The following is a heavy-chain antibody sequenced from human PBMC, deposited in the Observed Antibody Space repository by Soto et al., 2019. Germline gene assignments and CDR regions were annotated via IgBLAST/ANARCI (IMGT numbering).Heavy chain of an antibody. CDR1: GYTFTSYG. CDR3: ARDLIAAAGTGAQFNYYYGMDV. CDR2: ISAYNGNT. Sequence: ASVKVSCKASGYTFTSYGISWGRQAPGQGLEWMGWISAYNGNTNYAQKLQGRVTMTTDTSTSTAYMELRSLRSDDTAVYYCARDLIAAAGTGAQFNYYYGMDVWGQGTTVTVSS. J-gene: IGHJ6*02. D-gene: IGHD6-13*01. V-gene: IGHV1-18*01.